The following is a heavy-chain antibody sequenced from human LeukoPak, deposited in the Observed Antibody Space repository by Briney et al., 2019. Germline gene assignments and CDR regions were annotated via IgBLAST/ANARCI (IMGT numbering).Heavy chain of an antibody. CDR2: IYSSGST. Sequence: SETLSLTCAVYGGSFSGYYWGWIRQPPGKTLEWIGSIYSSGSTYYNPSLRSRVIIIIDTPKNHFSLTLSSVTAADTAVYYCARSDGYGLVGIWGQGTMVTVSS. J-gene: IGHJ3*02. CDR1: GGSFSGYY. CDR3: ARSDGYGLVGI. D-gene: IGHD3-10*01. V-gene: IGHV4-34*01.